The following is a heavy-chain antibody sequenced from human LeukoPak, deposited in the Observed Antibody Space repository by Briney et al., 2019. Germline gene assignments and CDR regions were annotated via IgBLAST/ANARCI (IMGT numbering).Heavy chain of an antibody. Sequence: GASVNVSCKASGYTFTGYYMHWVRQAPGQGLEWMGWINPNSGGTNYAQKFKGRVTMTRDTPISTAYMELSRLTPDDTAVYYCARVLRGSSFDHWGQGTLVTVSP. V-gene: IGHV1-2*02. D-gene: IGHD1-26*01. CDR2: INPNSGGT. CDR1: GYTFTGYY. CDR3: ARVLRGSSFDH. J-gene: IGHJ4*02.